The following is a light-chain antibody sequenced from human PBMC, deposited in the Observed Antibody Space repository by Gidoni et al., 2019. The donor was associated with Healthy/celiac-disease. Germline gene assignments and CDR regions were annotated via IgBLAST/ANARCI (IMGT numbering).Light chain of an antibody. V-gene: IGLV3-21*02. CDR1: NIGRKS. J-gene: IGLJ2*01. CDR2: DDS. CDR3: QVWDSSSDPREV. Sequence: SHVLTQPPSASVAPGQTARITCGGNNIGRKSVHWYQEKPGQAPVLVVYDDSDRPSGIPERFSGSNSGNTATLTISRVEAGDEADYYCQVWDSSSDPREVFGGGTKLTVL.